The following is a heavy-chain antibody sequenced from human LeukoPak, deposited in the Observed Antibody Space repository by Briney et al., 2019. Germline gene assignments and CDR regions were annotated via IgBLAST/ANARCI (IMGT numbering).Heavy chain of an antibody. CDR2: INPNSGGT. CDR3: ARDPTLLSFEELLSYYYYYGMDV. CDR1: GYTFTGYY. Sequence: GASVKVSCKASGYTFTGYYMHWVRQAPGQGLEWMGWINPNSGGTNYAQKFQGRVTMTRDTSISTAYMELSRLRSDDTAVYYCARDPTLLSFEELLSYYYYYGMDVWGQGTTVTVSS. J-gene: IGHJ6*02. V-gene: IGHV1-2*02. D-gene: IGHD3-10*01.